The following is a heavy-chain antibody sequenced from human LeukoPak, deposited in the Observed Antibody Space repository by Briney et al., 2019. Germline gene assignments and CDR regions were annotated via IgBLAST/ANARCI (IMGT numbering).Heavy chain of an antibody. V-gene: IGHV1-2*02. J-gene: IGHJ4*02. CDR2: INPNSGGT. CDR3: TRGGFGSGWEFDC. CDR1: GYTFTGYY. D-gene: IGHD6-19*01. Sequence: ALVKVSCKASGYTFTGYYMHWVRQAPGQGLEWMGWINPNSGGTSYAQKFQGRVTMTRDTSISTAYMDLTSLRFDDTAMYYCTRGGFGSGWEFDCWGQGTLVSVSS.